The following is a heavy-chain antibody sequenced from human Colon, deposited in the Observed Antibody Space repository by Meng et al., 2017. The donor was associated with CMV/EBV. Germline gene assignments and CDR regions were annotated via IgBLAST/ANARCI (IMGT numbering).Heavy chain of an antibody. D-gene: IGHD3-10*02. J-gene: IGHJ4*02. CDR2: ISGSGTST. CDR3: AKSLFGVGQFVYYDS. V-gene: IGHV3-23*01. Sequence: GESLKISCAASGFTFRTFAMGWVRQALGRGLEWVSSISGSGTSTYYADSVRGRFTISRDASKNTLSLQINSLRGEDTAIYYCAKSLFGVGQFVYYDSWGQGILVTVSS. CDR1: GFTFRTFA.